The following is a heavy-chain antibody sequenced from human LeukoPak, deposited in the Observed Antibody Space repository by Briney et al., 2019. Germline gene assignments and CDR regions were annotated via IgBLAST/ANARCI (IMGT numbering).Heavy chain of an antibody. CDR1: GFTFSSYG. V-gene: IGHV3-30*18. CDR3: AKGAWNYDFWSGYLL. J-gene: IGHJ4*02. D-gene: IGHD3-3*01. CDR2: ISYDGSNK. Sequence: GGSLRLSCAASGFTFSSYGMHWVRQAPGKGLEWVAVISYDGSNKYYADSVKGRFTISRDYSKNTLYLQMNSLRAEDTAVYYCAKGAWNYDFWSGYLLWGQGTLVTVSS.